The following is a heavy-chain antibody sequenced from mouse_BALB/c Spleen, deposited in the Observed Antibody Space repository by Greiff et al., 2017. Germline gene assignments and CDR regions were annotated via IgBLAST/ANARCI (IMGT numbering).Heavy chain of an antibody. J-gene: IGHJ2*01. CDR2: ISSGSSTI. CDR3: ARDYYGSSYPY. V-gene: IGHV5-17*02. D-gene: IGHD1-1*01. Sequence: EVKLMESGGGLVQPGGSRKLSCAASGFTFSSFGMHWVRQAPEKGLEWVAYISSGSSTIYYADTVKGRFTISRDNPKNTLFLQMTSLRSEDTAMYYCARDYYGSSYPYWGQGTTLTVSS. CDR1: GFTFSSFG.